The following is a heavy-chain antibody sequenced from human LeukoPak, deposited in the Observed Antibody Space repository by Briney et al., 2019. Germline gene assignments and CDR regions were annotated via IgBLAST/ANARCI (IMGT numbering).Heavy chain of an antibody. CDR3: ARGSTYYDSSGQVPFDY. Sequence: GGSLRLSCAASGFTFSSYGMHWVRQAPGKGLEWVAVIWYDGSNKYYADSVKGRFTISRDNSKNTLYLQMNSLRAEDTAVYYCARGSTYYDSSGQVPFDYWGQGTLVTVSS. CDR1: GFTFSSYG. V-gene: IGHV3-33*01. J-gene: IGHJ4*02. CDR2: IWYDGSNK. D-gene: IGHD3-22*01.